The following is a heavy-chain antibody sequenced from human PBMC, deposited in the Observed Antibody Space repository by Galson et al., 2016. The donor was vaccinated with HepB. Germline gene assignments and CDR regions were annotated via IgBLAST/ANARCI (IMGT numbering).Heavy chain of an antibody. J-gene: IGHJ3*02. V-gene: IGHV3-33*01. CDR1: GFSFTHYG. D-gene: IGHD3-9*01. CDR3: ARGAMLTNPTHALDI. Sequence: SLRLSCAASGFSFTHYGIHWVRQAPGKGLEWVALIWYDGSNKYYADSVKGRFTISRDISETTMYLQMNSLRAEDTAVYYCARGAMLTNPTHALDIWGQGTMVTVSS. CDR2: IWYDGSNK.